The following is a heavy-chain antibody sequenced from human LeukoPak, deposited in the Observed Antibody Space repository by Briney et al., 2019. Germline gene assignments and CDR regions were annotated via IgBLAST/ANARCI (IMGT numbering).Heavy chain of an antibody. Sequence: GASVKVSCKASGYTFTSYGISWVRQAPGQGLEWMGWISAYNGNTNYAQKLQGRVTMTTDTSTSTAYMELRSLRSDDTAVYYCARYYGSGNNYYYYYMDVWGKGTTVTISS. V-gene: IGHV1-18*01. CDR3: ARYYGSGNNYYYYYMDV. J-gene: IGHJ6*03. CDR1: GYTFTSYG. D-gene: IGHD3-10*01. CDR2: ISAYNGNT.